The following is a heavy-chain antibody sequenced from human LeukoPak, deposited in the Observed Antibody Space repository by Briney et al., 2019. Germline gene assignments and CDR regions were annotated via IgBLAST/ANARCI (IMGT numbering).Heavy chain of an antibody. CDR1: GFTFSSYG. J-gene: IGHJ4*02. V-gene: IGHV3-30*02. D-gene: IGHD6-19*01. CDR3: ARGVYSSGWYNFDY. CDR2: IRYDGSNK. Sequence: GGSLRFSCAASGFTFSSYGMHWVRQAPGKGLEWVAFIRYDGSNKYYADSVKGRFIIFRDNSKNTLHLQMNSLSAEDTAVYYCARGVYSSGWYNFDYWGQGTLVTVSS.